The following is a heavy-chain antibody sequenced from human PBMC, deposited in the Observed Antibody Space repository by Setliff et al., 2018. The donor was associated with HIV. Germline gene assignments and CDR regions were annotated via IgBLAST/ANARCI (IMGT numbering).Heavy chain of an antibody. CDR2: ISYSGST. V-gene: IGHV4-34*01. CDR3: ARGRSSGRGYYYYYYMDV. J-gene: IGHJ6*03. D-gene: IGHD6-19*01. CDR1: GGSFSDYS. Sequence: SETLSLTCAVYGGSFSDYSWSWIRQPPGKGLEWIGEISYSGSTNYNPSLKSRVTISIDTSKNQFSLKLSSVTAADTAVYYCARGRSSGRGYYYYYYMDVWGKGTTVTVSS.